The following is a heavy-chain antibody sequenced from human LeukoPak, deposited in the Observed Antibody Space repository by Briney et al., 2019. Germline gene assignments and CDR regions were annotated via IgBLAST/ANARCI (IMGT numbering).Heavy chain of an antibody. CDR1: GGSISSYY. CDR3: ARDPRGDGDYTFDY. V-gene: IGHV4-4*07. J-gene: IGHJ4*02. D-gene: IGHD4-17*01. CDR2: IHTSGST. Sequence: SETLSLTCTVSGGSISSYYWNWIRQPAGKGLEWIGRIHTSGSTIHNPSLKSRVTMSVDTSKNQFSLKLSSVTAADTAVYYCARDPRGDGDYTFDYWGQGTLVTVSS.